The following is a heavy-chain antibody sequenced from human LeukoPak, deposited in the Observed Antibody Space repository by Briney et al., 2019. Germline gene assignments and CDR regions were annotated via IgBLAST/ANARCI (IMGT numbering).Heavy chain of an antibody. J-gene: IGHJ6*02. CDR1: GDSVSSKSAA. Sequence: SQTLSLTCAISGDSVSSKSAAWNWIRQSPSRGLEWLGRTYYRSKWYNEYAVSVKSRIAINRDTSKNQFSLKLSSVTAADTAVYYCARDDRVRAHTYYYYYGMDVWGQGTTVTVSS. CDR3: ARDDRVRAHTYYYYYGMDV. V-gene: IGHV6-1*01. CDR2: TYYRSKWYN. D-gene: IGHD1-1*01.